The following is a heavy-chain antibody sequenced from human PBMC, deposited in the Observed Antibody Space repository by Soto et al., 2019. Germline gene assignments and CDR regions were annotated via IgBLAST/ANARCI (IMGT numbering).Heavy chain of an antibody. CDR1: GFTFSSYS. Sequence: PVGSLRLSCAASGFTFSSYSMNWVRQAPGKGLEWVSSISSSSSYIYYADSVKGRFTISRDNAKNSLYLQMNSLRAEDTAVYYCARVFWGYSYGLDYWGQGTLVTVSS. D-gene: IGHD5-18*01. J-gene: IGHJ4*02. CDR2: ISSSSSYI. V-gene: IGHV3-21*01. CDR3: ARVFWGYSYGLDY.